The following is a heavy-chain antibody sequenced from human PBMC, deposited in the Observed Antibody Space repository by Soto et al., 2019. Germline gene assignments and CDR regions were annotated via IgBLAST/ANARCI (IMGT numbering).Heavy chain of an antibody. CDR3: VRDGTKTLRDWFDP. V-gene: IGHV4-4*07. Sequence: SETLSLTCTVSGASISGFYWSWIRKSAGKGLAWIGRIYATGTTDYNPSLKGRVMMSVDTSKKQFSLKLRSVTAADTAVYYCVRDGTKTLRDWFDPWGQGISVTVSS. CDR2: IYATGTT. J-gene: IGHJ5*02. D-gene: IGHD1-1*01. CDR1: GASISGFY.